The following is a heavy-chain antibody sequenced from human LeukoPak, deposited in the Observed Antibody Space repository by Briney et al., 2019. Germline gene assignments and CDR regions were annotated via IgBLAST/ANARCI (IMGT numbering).Heavy chain of an antibody. J-gene: IGHJ4*02. CDR2: IWYDGSKK. CDR1: GFTFNGYW. CDR3: AGAYSAGWFTY. Sequence: GGSLRLSCAASGFTFNGYWMNWVRQAPGKGLEWVAVIWYDGSKKFYADSVNGRFTISRDDSKNTLYLQMSGLRADDTAVYYCAGAYSAGWFTYWGQGTPVTVSS. D-gene: IGHD3-16*01. V-gene: IGHV3-33*08.